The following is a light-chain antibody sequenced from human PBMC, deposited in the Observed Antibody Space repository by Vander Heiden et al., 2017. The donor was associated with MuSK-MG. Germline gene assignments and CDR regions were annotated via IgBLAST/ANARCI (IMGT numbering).Light chain of an antibody. V-gene: IGKV3-15*01. Sequence: EIVMTQSPVTLSVSPGEGATLSCRASQSVNRNVAWYQQKPGQAPRLLIYGASTRATGIPARFSGSGYATEFTLTISSLQSEDSAVYYCQQYNKWPPLTFGGGTKVEIK. CDR1: QSVNRN. CDR2: GAS. J-gene: IGKJ4*01. CDR3: QQYNKWPPLT.